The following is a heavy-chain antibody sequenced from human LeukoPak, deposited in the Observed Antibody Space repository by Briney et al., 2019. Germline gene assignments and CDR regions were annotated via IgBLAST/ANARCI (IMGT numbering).Heavy chain of an antibody. V-gene: IGHV4-59*01. CDR2: IYYSGST. D-gene: IGHD5-18*01. Sequence: PSETLSLTCTVSGGSLSSYYWSWIRQPPGKGLEWIGYIYYSGSTNYNPSLKSRVTISVDTSKNQFSLKLSSVTAADTAVYYCARGPPRDTAMVFDYWGQGTLVTVSS. CDR1: GGSLSSYY. J-gene: IGHJ4*02. CDR3: ARGPPRDTAMVFDY.